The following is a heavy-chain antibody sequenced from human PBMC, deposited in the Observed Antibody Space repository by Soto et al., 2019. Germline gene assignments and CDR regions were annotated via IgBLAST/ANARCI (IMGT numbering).Heavy chain of an antibody. CDR3: AREPQYCSSTSCNALGAFDI. J-gene: IGHJ3*02. CDR2: INPNSGGT. V-gene: IGHV1-2*04. CDR1: GYTFTGYY. D-gene: IGHD2-2*01. Sequence: GASVKVSCKASGYTFTGYYMHWVRQAPGQGLEWMGWINPNSGGTNYAQKFQGWVTMTRDTSISTAYMELSRLKSDDTAVYYCAREPQYCSSTSCNALGAFDIWGQGTMVTVS.